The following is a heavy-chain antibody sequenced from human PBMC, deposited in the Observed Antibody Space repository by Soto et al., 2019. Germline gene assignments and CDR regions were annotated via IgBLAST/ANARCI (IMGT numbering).Heavy chain of an antibody. CDR3: ARVKRGITMVRGVIINDYGMDV. V-gene: IGHV3-13*01. J-gene: IGHJ6*02. CDR2: IGTAGDT. D-gene: IGHD3-10*01. CDR1: GFTFSSYD. Sequence: GGSLRLSCAASGFTFSSYDMHWVRQATGKGLEWVSAIGTAGDTYYPGSVKGRFTISRENAKNSLYLQMNSLRAEDTAVYYCARVKRGITMVRGVIINDYGMDVWGQGTTVTVSS.